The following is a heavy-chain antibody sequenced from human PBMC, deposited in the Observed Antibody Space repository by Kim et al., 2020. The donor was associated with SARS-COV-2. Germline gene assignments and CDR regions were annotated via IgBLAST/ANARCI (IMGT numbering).Heavy chain of an antibody. CDR2: VYRSGST. CDR1: GFTLSSYA. V-gene: IGHV3-23*01. D-gene: IGHD3-16*01. J-gene: IGHJ4*02. CDR3: AKDRTFGDGRWDFDT. Sequence: GGSLRLSCVATGFTLSSYAMSWVRQAPGKGLEWVAGVYRSGSTFYADSVKGRFTISRDGSKNTVFLQINVLIGDDTAIYYCAKDRTFGDGRWDFDTWGQGTLVTVSS.